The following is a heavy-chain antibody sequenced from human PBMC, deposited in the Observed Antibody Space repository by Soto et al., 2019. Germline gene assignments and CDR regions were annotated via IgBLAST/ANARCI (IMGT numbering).Heavy chain of an antibody. CDR1: GFTFSSYG. J-gene: IGHJ4*02. D-gene: IGHD2-2*01. CDR2: ISYDGSNK. V-gene: IGHV3-30*18. Sequence: PGGSLRLSCAASGFTFSSYGMHWVRQAPGKGLEWVAVISYDGSNKYYADSVKGRFTISRDNSKNTLYLQMNSLRAEDTAVYYCAKDTRPYCISTSCYYDYWGQGTLVTV. CDR3: AKDTRPYCISTSCYYDY.